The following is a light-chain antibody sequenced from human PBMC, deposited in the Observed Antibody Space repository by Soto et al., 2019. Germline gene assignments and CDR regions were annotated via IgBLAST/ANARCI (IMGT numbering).Light chain of an antibody. V-gene: IGKV3-15*01. CDR3: QQYNNWPLT. J-gene: IGKJ1*01. CDR1: LSVNSN. CDR2: GAS. Sequence: EIVMTQSPATLSVSPEERATLSCRASLSVNSNLAWYQQKPCQAPRLLIYGASTRATCIPARFSGSRSGTEVTLTVNSLQSEDFAVYYCQQYNNWPLTFGQGTKV.